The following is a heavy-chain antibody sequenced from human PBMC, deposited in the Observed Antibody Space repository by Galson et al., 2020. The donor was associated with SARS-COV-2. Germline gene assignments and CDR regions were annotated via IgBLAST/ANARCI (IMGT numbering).Heavy chain of an antibody. CDR2: ISNDGTKK. D-gene: IGHD6-19*01. CDR3: ARDSDTSGWGLLDY. CDR1: GFTFSSFA. Sequence: TGGSLRLSCAASGFTFSSFAVHWVRQAPAKGLEWVALISNDGTKKYYADSVKGRFTIARDNTKNTLYLQVNSVRGEDTAVYYCARDSDTSGWGLLDYWGQGTLVTVSS. V-gene: IGHV3-30-3*01. J-gene: IGHJ4*02.